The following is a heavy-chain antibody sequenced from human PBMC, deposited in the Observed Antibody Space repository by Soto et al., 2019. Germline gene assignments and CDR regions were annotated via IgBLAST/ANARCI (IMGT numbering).Heavy chain of an antibody. J-gene: IGHJ6*02. CDR3: ARNSYSYDTTPYYYYYYGMDV. D-gene: IGHD5-18*01. CDR1: GCSISSSSYY. CDR2: IYYSGST. Sequence: SETLSLTCTVSGCSISSSSYYWGWIRQPPGKGLEWIGSIYYSGSTYYNPSLKSRVTISVDTSKNQFSLKLSSVTAADTAVYYCARNSYSYDTTPYYYYYYGMDVWGQGTTVTVSS. V-gene: IGHV4-39*01.